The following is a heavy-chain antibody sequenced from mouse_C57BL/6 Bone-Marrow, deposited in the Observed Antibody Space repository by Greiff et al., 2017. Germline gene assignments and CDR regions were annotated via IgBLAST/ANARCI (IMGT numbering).Heavy chain of an antibody. CDR1: GYTFTGSW. Sequence: VQLQQSGAELMKPGASVKLSCKATGYTFTGSWIEWVKQRPGHGLEWIGEILPGGGSTNYNEKFKGKATFTADTSSNTAYMQLLSLTTDDSDIYYCGRGDYGAVGFAYWGQGTTLTVSS. J-gene: IGHJ2*01. V-gene: IGHV1-9*01. CDR2: ILPGGGST. D-gene: IGHD1-1*01. CDR3: GRGDYGAVGFAY.